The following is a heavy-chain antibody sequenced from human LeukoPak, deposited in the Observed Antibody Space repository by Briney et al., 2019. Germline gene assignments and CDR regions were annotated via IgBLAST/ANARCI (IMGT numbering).Heavy chain of an antibody. CDR2: IYYSGST. Sequence: PSETLSLTCTVSGGSISSYYWSWIRQPPGKGLEWIGYIYYSGSTNYNPSLKSLVTISVDTSKNQFSLKLSSVTAADTAVYYCARTGRDGYNLDYYYYMDVWGKGTTVTVSS. D-gene: IGHD5-24*01. CDR3: ARTGRDGYNLDYYYYMDV. V-gene: IGHV4-59*01. J-gene: IGHJ6*03. CDR1: GGSISSYY.